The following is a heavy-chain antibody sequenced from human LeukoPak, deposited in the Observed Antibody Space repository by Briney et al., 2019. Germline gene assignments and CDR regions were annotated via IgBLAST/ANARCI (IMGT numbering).Heavy chain of an antibody. CDR2: IYYSGST. CDR3: ARGAARDAFDI. Sequence: SETLSLTCTVSGGSISSYYWSWIRQPPGKGLEWIGSIYYSGSTYYNPSLKSRVTVSVDTSKNQFSLKLSSVTAADTAVYYCARGAARDAFDIWGQGTMVTVSS. D-gene: IGHD1-26*01. CDR1: GGSISSYY. J-gene: IGHJ3*02. V-gene: IGHV4-59*04.